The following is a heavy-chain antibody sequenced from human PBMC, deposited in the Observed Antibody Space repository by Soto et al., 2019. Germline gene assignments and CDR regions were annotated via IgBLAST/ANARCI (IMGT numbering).Heavy chain of an antibody. J-gene: IGHJ4*02. D-gene: IGHD2-15*01. CDR1: GFTFSSNA. CDR3: ARVVGHCSGGSCSGY. Sequence: EVQLVESGGGLVKPGGSLRLSCAASGFTFSSNAMNWVRQAPGKGLGWVSSISSSSSYIYYADSVKGRFTTSRDNAKKSLYLQMNSLRAEDTAVYYCARVVGHCSGGSCSGYWGQGTLVTVSS. V-gene: IGHV3-21*01. CDR2: ISSSSSYI.